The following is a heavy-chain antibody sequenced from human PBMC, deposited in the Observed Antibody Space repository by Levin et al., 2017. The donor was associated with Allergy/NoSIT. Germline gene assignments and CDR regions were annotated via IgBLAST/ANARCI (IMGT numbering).Heavy chain of an antibody. J-gene: IGHJ3*02. Sequence: ASVKVSCKASGYTFTGYYMHWVRQAPGQGLEWMGWINPNSGGTNYAQKFQGWVTMTRDTSISTAYMELSRLRSVDTAVYYCARDRGGTDNDAFDIWGQGTMVTVSS. V-gene: IGHV1-2*04. D-gene: IGHD2-15*01. CDR1: GYTFTGYY. CDR3: ARDRGGTDNDAFDI. CDR2: INPNSGGT.